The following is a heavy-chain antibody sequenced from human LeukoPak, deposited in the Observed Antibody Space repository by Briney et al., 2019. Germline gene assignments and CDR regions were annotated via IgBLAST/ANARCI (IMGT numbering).Heavy chain of an antibody. Sequence: GGSLRLSCAASGFTFSSYGMHWVRQAPGKGLEWVAVIWYDGSNKYYADSVKGRFTISRDNSKNTLYLQMNSLRAEDTAVYYCARDRGGDCYLGPGYCPYYYYGMDVWGQGTTVTVSS. J-gene: IGHJ6*02. D-gene: IGHD2-21*02. CDR3: ARDRGGDCYLGPGYCPYYYYGMDV. V-gene: IGHV3-33*01. CDR1: GFTFSSYG. CDR2: IWYDGSNK.